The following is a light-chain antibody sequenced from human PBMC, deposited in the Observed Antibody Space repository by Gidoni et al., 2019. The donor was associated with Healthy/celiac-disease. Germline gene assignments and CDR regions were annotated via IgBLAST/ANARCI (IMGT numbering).Light chain of an antibody. J-gene: IGLJ3*02. CDR2: EVS. CDR3: SSYTSSSTRV. Sequence: QSALTQPASVSGSPGQSITISCTGISSDVGGYNYVSWYQQHPGKAPKRMIYEVSNRPSGVSNRFSGSKSGNTASLTISGLQAEDEADYYCSSYTSSSTRVFGGGTKLTVL. V-gene: IGLV2-14*01. CDR1: SSDVGGYNY.